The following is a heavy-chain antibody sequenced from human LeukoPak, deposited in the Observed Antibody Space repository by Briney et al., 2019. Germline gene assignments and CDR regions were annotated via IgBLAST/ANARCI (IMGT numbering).Heavy chain of an antibody. CDR1: GFTFSSYG. D-gene: IGHD3-3*01. Sequence: GGSLRLSCAASGFTFSSYGVHWVRQAPGKGLEWVAFIRYDGSNKYYADSVKGRFTISRDNSKNTLYLQMNSLRAEDTAVYYCAKDPAHYDFWSGPATLLGGFDYWGQGTLVTVSS. V-gene: IGHV3-30*02. J-gene: IGHJ4*02. CDR2: IRYDGSNK. CDR3: AKDPAHYDFWSGPATLLGGFDY.